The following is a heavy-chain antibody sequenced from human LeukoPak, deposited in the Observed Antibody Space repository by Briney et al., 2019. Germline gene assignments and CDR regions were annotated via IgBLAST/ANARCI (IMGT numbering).Heavy chain of an antibody. D-gene: IGHD4-11*01. V-gene: IGHV3-7*01. CDR3: ARHDYHFEY. CDR2: IKKDGIEI. Sequence: GGSLRLSCAASGFTFSSYWMSWVRQAPGKELEWVANIKKDGIEICYVDSVNGRFTISRDNAKNSLYLQMNSLRAEATAVYYCARHDYHFEYWGQGTLVTVSS. J-gene: IGHJ4*02. CDR1: GFTFSSYW.